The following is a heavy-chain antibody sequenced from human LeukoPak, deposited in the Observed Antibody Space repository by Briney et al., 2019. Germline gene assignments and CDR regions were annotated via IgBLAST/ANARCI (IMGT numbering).Heavy chain of an antibody. D-gene: IGHD6-13*01. CDR1: GFTVSSNY. Sequence: KAGGSLRLSCAASGFTVSSNYMNWVRQAPGKGLEWVSSIGSSNSNIHYADSVKGRFTISRDNAKNSLCLQMNSLRPEDTAVYYCARVGSSLTYYFDYWGQGTLVTVSS. V-gene: IGHV3-21*01. CDR2: IGSSNSNI. CDR3: ARVGSSLTYYFDY. J-gene: IGHJ4*02.